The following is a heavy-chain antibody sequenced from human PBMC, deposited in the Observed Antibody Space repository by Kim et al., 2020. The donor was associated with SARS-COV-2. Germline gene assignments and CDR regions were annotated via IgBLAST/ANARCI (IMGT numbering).Heavy chain of an antibody. Sequence: GGSLRLSCAASGFTFSSYSMNWVRQAPGKGLEWVSSISSSSGYIYYADSVKGRFTISRDNAKNSLYLQMNSLRAEDTAVYYCAKKWGGIGGLYWYFDLWGRGTLVTVSS. CDR3: AKKWGGIGGLYWYFDL. V-gene: IGHV3-21*04. D-gene: IGHD3-16*01. CDR1: GFTFSSYS. CDR2: ISSSSGYI. J-gene: IGHJ2*01.